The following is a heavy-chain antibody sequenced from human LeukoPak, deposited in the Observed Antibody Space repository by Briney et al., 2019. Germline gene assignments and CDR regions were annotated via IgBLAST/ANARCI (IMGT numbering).Heavy chain of an antibody. CDR3: ARGRYDFWSGYSYYFDY. V-gene: IGHV4-34*01. CDR1: GGSFSGYY. Sequence: PSETLPLTCAVYGGSFSGYYWSWIRQPPGKGLEWTGEINHSGSTNYDPSLKSRVTISVDTSKNQFSLKLSSVTAADTAVYYCARGRYDFWSGYSYYFDYWGQGTLVTVSS. CDR2: INHSGST. D-gene: IGHD3-3*01. J-gene: IGHJ4*02.